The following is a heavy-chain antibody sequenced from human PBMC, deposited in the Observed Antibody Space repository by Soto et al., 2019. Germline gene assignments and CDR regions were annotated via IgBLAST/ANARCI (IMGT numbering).Heavy chain of an antibody. Sequence: GGSLRLSCAASGFTFSSYSMNWVRQAPGKGLEWVSYISSSSSTIYYADSVKGRFTISRDNAKNSLYLQMNSLRAEDTAVYYCARDRAVTHDAFDIWGQGTMVTVSS. V-gene: IGHV3-48*01. D-gene: IGHD4-17*01. CDR1: GFTFSSYS. CDR3: ARDRAVTHDAFDI. CDR2: ISSSSSTI. J-gene: IGHJ3*02.